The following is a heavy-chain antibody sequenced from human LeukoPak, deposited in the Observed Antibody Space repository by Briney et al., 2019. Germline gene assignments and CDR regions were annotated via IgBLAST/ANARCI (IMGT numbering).Heavy chain of an antibody. V-gene: IGHV3-30-3*01. CDR2: ISHDGSNK. Sequence: PGGPLRLSCAASGFTFSSYAMTWVRQAPGKGLEWVAVISHDGSNKYYADSVKGRFTISRDNSKNTMYVQMNSLRAEDTAVYYCAREIPTYYDFWSGYYPSGMDVWGQGTTVIVSS. J-gene: IGHJ6*02. D-gene: IGHD3-3*01. CDR1: GFTFSSYA. CDR3: AREIPTYYDFWSGYYPSGMDV.